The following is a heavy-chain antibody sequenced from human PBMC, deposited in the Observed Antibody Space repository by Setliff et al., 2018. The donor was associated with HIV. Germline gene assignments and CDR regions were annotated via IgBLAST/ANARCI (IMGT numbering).Heavy chain of an antibody. Sequence: SVKVSCKTSRDTFTTYAFSWVRQAPGQGLEWMGGIIPILNVAKYPQKFHGRVTITADKSTSTVYMELSSLRSEDTAMYYCARVLKGYSSSYEAFDIWGQGTKVTVSS. D-gene: IGHD6-13*01. CDR2: IIPILNVA. V-gene: IGHV1-69*10. CDR1: RDTFTTYA. CDR3: ARVLKGYSSSYEAFDI. J-gene: IGHJ3*02.